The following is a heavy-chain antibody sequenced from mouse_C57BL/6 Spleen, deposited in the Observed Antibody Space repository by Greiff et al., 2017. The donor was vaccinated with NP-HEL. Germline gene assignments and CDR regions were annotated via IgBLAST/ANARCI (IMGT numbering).Heavy chain of an antibody. Sequence: VQLQQSGPELVKPGASVKISCKASGYAFSSSWMNWVKQRPGKGLEWIGRIYPGDGDTNYNGKFKGKATLTADKSSSTAYMQLSSLTSEDSAVYFCARGAYYGNPYWYFDVWGTGTTVTVSS. D-gene: IGHD2-10*01. V-gene: IGHV1-82*01. CDR3: ARGAYYGNPYWYFDV. CDR1: GYAFSSSW. J-gene: IGHJ1*03. CDR2: IYPGDGDT.